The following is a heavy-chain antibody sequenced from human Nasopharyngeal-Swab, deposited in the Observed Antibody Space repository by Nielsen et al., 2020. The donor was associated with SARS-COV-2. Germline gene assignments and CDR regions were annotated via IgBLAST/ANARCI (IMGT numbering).Heavy chain of an antibody. J-gene: IGHJ4*02. Sequence: VRQAPGKGLEWVGRIKSKTDGGTTDYAAPVKGRFTISRGDSKNTLYLQMNSLKTEDTAVYYCTTDSRDYDFWSGYYPPSDYWGQGTLVTVSS. CDR2: IKSKTDGGTT. V-gene: IGHV3-15*01. D-gene: IGHD3-3*01. CDR3: TTDSRDYDFWSGYYPPSDY.